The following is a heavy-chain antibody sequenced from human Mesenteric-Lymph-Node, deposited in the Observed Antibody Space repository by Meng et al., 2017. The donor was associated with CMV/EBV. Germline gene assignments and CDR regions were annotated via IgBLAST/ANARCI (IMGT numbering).Heavy chain of an antibody. V-gene: IGHV3-21*01. CDR1: GFTFSSYS. J-gene: IGHJ4*02. Sequence: GESLKISCAASGFTFSSYSMNWVRQAPGKGLEWVSSISSSSSYIYYADSVKGRFTISRDNAKNSLYLQMNSLRAEDTAVYYCVRDVGWQQFDYWGQGTLVTVSS. CDR2: ISSSSSYI. CDR3: VRDVGWQQFDY. D-gene: IGHD5-24*01.